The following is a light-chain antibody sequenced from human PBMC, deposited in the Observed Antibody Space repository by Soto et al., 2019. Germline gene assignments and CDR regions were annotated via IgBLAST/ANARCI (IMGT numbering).Light chain of an antibody. CDR2: GAS. CDR3: QQYGSSPLFT. J-gene: IGKJ3*01. V-gene: IGKV3-20*01. Sequence: EIVLTQSPGTLSLSPGERATLSCRASQSVSSSYLAGYQQKPGQAPRLLIYGASSRATGIPDRFSGSGSGTDFTLTSSRLEPEDFAVYYCQQYGSSPLFTFGPGTKVDIK. CDR1: QSVSSSY.